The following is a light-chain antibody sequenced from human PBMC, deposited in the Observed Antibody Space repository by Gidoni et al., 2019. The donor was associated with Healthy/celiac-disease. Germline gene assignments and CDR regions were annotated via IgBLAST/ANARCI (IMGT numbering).Light chain of an antibody. CDR2: AAS. CDR1: QSISSY. CDR3: QKSYSTPRT. V-gene: IGKV1-39*01. J-gene: IGKJ1*01. Sequence: DIQMTQSPSSLSASVGDRVTITCRASQSISSYLNWYQQKPRKAPKLLIYAASSLQSGVPSRFSGSGSGTDFTLTISSLQPEDFATYYCQKSYSTPRTFGQGTKVEIK.